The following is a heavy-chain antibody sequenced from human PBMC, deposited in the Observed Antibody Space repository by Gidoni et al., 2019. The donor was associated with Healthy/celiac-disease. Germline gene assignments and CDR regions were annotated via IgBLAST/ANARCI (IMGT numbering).Heavy chain of an antibody. CDR1: GYTLTELS. D-gene: IGHD6-19*01. J-gene: IGHJ6*02. CDR3: ATDAIAVAGNNYYYYYGMDV. V-gene: IGHV1-24*01. CDR2: FDPEDGET. Sequence: QVQLVQSGAEVKKPGASVKVSCKVSGYTLTELSMHWVRQAPGKGLEWMGGFDPEDGETIYAQKFQGRVTMTEDTSTDTAYMELSSLRSEDTAVYYCATDAIAVAGNNYYYYYGMDVWGQGTTVTVSS.